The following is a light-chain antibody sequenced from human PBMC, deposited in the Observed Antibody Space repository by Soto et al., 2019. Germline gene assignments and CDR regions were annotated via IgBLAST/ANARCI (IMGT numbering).Light chain of an antibody. V-gene: IGKV3-20*01. J-gene: IGKJ1*01. Sequence: EIVMTQSPGPLSLSPWQRVTLSCRASQSISSDYLAWYQQKPVQAPKVLIYGASSRATGIPDRFSGSGSGTDFTLTISRLEPEDFAVYYCQQYGTSPQTFGXGTKV. CDR2: GAS. CDR1: QSISSDY. CDR3: QQYGTSPQT.